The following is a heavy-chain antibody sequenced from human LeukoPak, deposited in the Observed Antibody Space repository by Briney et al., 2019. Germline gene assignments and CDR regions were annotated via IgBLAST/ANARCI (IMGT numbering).Heavy chain of an antibody. Sequence: GGSLRLSCAASGFIFSSYEMNWVRQAPGKGLEWVSYISSSGSSIYYADSVKGRFTISRDNAKNSLYLQMNSLRAEDTAVYYCARVGHYGDPRRWFDPWGQGTLVTVSS. CDR1: GFIFSSYE. V-gene: IGHV3-48*03. CDR2: ISSSGSSI. CDR3: ARVGHYGDPRRWFDP. J-gene: IGHJ5*02. D-gene: IGHD4-17*01.